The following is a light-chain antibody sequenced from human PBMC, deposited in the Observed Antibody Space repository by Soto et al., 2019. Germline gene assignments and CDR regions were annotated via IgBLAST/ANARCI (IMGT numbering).Light chain of an antibody. CDR2: NNN. CDR3: AAWDDSLDGWV. V-gene: IGLV1-44*01. J-gene: IGLJ3*02. CDR1: NSNIGGNP. Sequence: QSVLTRPPSASGTPGQRVTISCSGSNSNIGGNPVNWFQQLPGTAPKLLIYNNNQRPSGVPDRISGSNSGTSASLAISGLHSEDEDDYFCAAWDDSLDGWVFGGGTKLTVL.